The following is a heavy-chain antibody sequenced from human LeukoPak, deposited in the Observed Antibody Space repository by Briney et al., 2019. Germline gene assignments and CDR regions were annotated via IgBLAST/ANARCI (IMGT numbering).Heavy chain of an antibody. J-gene: IGHJ6*01. Sequence: PAETLCLSCTASGFTISSYDRSWIRQPPGKGLEWVGDIYYSGSTNYNPALKSRGTITLDTSKNHLFYLLSSVTAADTAVYYCARDRVVPAALIGYYYYYGMDVWGKGTTVTVSS. V-gene: IGHV4-59*01. CDR2: IYYSGST. D-gene: IGHD2-2*01. CDR1: GFTISSYD. CDR3: ARDRVVPAALIGYYYYYGMDV.